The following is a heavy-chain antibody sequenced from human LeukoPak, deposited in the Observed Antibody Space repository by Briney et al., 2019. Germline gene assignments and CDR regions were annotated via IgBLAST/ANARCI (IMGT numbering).Heavy chain of an antibody. CDR3: ARGPSGYHNT. J-gene: IGHJ4*02. V-gene: IGHV3-21*01. D-gene: IGHD5-12*01. CDR2: ISSSSIYI. Sequence: GGSLRLSCVDSGFTFSSYRVYWVRQAPGKGLVWVSSISSSSIYIYYANSVKGRFTISRDNARNSLYLQMNSLRAEDTAVYYCARGPSGYHNTGGQGTLVTVSS. CDR1: GFTFSSYR.